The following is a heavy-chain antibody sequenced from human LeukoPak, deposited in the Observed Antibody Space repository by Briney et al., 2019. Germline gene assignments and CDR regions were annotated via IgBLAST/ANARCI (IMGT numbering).Heavy chain of an antibody. J-gene: IGHJ3*02. V-gene: IGHV3-21*01. D-gene: IGHD5-24*01. CDR1: GFTFSSYS. Sequence: GGSLRLSCAASGFTFSSYSMNWVRQAPGKGLEWVSSISSSSSYIYYADSVKGRFTISRDNAKNSLYLQMNSLRAEDTAVYYCAKVAWPDAFDIWGQGTMVTVSS. CDR3: AKVAWPDAFDI. CDR2: ISSSSSYI.